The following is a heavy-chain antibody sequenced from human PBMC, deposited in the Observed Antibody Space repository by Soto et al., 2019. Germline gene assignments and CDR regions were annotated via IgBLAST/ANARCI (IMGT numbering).Heavy chain of an antibody. CDR3: ARDSRGYRGYDRGGGAFDI. CDR1: GYTFTSYY. Sequence: QVQLVQSGAEVKKPGASVKVSCKASGYTFTSYYMHWVRQAPGQGLEWMGIINPSGGSTSYAQKYEGRGTITRDTTTSTVDMELNSMRSEDTAVYYCARDSRGYRGYDRGGGAFDIWGQGTMVTVSS. J-gene: IGHJ3*02. CDR2: INPSGGST. V-gene: IGHV1-46*03. D-gene: IGHD5-12*01.